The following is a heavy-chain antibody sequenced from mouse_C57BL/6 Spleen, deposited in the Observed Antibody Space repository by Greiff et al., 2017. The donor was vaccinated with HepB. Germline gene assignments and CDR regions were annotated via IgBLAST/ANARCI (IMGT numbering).Heavy chain of an antibody. D-gene: IGHD2-4*01. J-gene: IGHJ3*01. CDR1: GYAFSSYW. Sequence: QVQLQQSGAELVKPGASVKISCKASGYAFSSYWMNWVKQRPGKGLEWIGQIYPGDGDTNYNGKFKGKATLTADKSSSTAYMQLSSLTSEDAAVYFCARWPDDYDEGAWFAYWGQGTLVTVSA. V-gene: IGHV1-80*01. CDR3: ARWPDDYDEGAWFAY. CDR2: IYPGDGDT.